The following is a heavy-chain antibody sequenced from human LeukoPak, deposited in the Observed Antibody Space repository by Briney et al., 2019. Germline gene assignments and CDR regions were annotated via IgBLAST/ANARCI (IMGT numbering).Heavy chain of an antibody. CDR3: ARELRFLEWLWRQGWLDP. CDR2: INHSGST. J-gene: IGHJ5*02. Sequence: SSETLSLTCAVYGGSFSGYYWSWIRQPPGKGLEWIGEINHSGSTNYNPSLKSRVTISVDTSKNQFSLKLSSVTAADTAVYYCARELRFLEWLWRQGWLDPWGQGTLVTVSS. CDR1: GGSFSGYY. D-gene: IGHD3-3*01. V-gene: IGHV4-34*01.